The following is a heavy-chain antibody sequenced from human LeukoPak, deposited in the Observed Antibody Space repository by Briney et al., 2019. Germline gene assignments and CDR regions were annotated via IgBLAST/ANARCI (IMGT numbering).Heavy chain of an antibody. CDR1: GGSISSYY. D-gene: IGHD6-13*01. J-gene: IGHJ6*03. CDR3: ARHGVAAGYYYYYMDV. V-gene: IGHV4-59*08. CDR2: SYYSGSS. Sequence: PSDTLSLTCTVSGGSISSYYGSWLRQPPGKALECIGYSYYSGSSNYNPSLKSRVTISVDTSKNQFSLKLSSVTAADTAVYYCARHGVAAGYYYYYMDVWGKGTTVTVSS.